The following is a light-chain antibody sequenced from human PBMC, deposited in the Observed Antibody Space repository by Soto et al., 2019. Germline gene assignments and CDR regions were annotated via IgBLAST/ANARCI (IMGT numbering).Light chain of an antibody. J-gene: IGKJ2*01. Sequence: QLTQSPPLVSASVGDRVTITCRASPSIGSYLNWYQHKPGEAHKLLIFAADTLESGVPSRFSGSGFNKEFPLTVNSLQPEDFATYYCQQNYDVPYTFGQGTRVEIK. CDR2: AAD. CDR1: PSIGSY. V-gene: IGKV1-39*01. CDR3: QQNYDVPYT.